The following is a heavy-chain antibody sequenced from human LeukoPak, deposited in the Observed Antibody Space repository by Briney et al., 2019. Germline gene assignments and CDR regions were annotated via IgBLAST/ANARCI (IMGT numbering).Heavy chain of an antibody. CDR1: GYSISSGYY. V-gene: IGHV4-38-2*01. CDR3: ARNGTNNYFDY. CDR2: IYHSGST. J-gene: IGHJ4*02. D-gene: IGHD2-2*01. Sequence: MASETLSLTCAVSGYSISSGYYWGWIRQPPGKGLEWIGSIYHSGSTHYNPSLKSRVTISVDTSKNQFSLKLNSVTAADTAVYYCARNGTNNYFDYWGQGTLVTVSS.